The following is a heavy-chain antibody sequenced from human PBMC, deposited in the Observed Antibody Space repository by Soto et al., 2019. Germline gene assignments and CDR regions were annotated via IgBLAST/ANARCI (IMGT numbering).Heavy chain of an antibody. Sequence: PGGSLRLSCAASGFTFSSHAMHWVRQAPGKGLEWVAVISYDGSDKYYADSVKGRFTISRDNSKNTLYLQMNSLRAGDTAVYYCARTLRMNYYYGLDVWGQGTTVTVS. V-gene: IGHV3-30-3*01. CDR2: ISYDGSDK. J-gene: IGHJ6*02. CDR1: GFTFSSHA. CDR3: ARTLRMNYYYGLDV.